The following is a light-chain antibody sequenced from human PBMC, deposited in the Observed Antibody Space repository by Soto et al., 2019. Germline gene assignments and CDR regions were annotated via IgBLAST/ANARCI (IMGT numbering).Light chain of an antibody. CDR1: QTVSRAY. V-gene: IGKV3-20*01. CDR3: QQYGSTGYT. CDR2: GAS. Sequence: EIVLTQSPGTLSLSPGERATLSCRASQTVSRAYLAWYQQNPGQAPRLLIYGASSRATGIPDRFSGSGSGTDFTLTISRLETEDFAVYYCQQYGSTGYTFGQGTKLEIK. J-gene: IGKJ2*01.